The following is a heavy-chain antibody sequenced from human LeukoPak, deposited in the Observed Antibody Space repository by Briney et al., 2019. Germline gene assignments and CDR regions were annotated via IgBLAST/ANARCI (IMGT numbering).Heavy chain of an antibody. J-gene: IGHJ4*02. CDR2: ISSNGGST. V-gene: IGHV3-64D*06. Sequence: GGSLRLSCSASGFTFSSYAMHWVRQAPGKGLEYVSAISSNGGSTYYADSVKGRFTIPRDNSKNTLYLQMSSLRAEDTAVYYCVKSSGGIADYWGQGTLVTVSS. CDR3: VKSSGGIADY. CDR1: GFTFSSYA. D-gene: IGHD1-14*01.